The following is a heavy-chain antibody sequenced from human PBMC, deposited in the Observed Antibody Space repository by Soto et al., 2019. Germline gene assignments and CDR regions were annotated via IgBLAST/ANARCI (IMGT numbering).Heavy chain of an antibody. V-gene: IGHV1-18*01. D-gene: IGHD1-1*01. CDR3: ARGRYGDY. Sequence: ASVKGSFKASCYPLSSYGIPWVRQAPGQGLEWMGWISAHNGNTDYAQKLQGRVIVTRDTSTSTAYMELRSLISDDTAVYYCARGRYGDYWGQGALVTVSS. CDR1: CYPLSSYG. CDR2: ISAHNGNT. J-gene: IGHJ4*02.